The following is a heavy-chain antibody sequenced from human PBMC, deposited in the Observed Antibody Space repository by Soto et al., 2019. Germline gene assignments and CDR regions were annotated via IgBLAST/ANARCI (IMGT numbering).Heavy chain of an antibody. Sequence: PSGTLSLTRTVSGGSITSYYWSWIRQPPGKGLEWIGYIYSSGNTNYNPSLKGRVTISVDTSKNQFSLKLSSVTAADTAVYYCARDQGATGGDFQHRGQGTLVTVSS. CDR3: ARDQGATGGDFQH. J-gene: IGHJ1*01. CDR1: GGSITSYY. CDR2: IYSSGNT. D-gene: IGHD3-16*01. V-gene: IGHV4-59*01.